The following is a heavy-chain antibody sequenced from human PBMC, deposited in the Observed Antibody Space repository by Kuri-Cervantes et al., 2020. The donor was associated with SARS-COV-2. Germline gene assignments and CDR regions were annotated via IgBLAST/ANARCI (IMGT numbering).Heavy chain of an antibody. V-gene: IGHV3-74*01. J-gene: IGHJ3*02. D-gene: IGHD3-10*01. CDR1: GFTFSSYW. Sequence: GGSLRLSCAASGFTFSSYWMHWVRQAPGKGLVWVSRIGKDDTQTIYADSVKGRFTISRDNTKNTLYLQMNSLRAEDTALYYCARGGSVHGFDIWGQGTMVTVSS. CDR3: ARGGSVHGFDI. CDR2: IGKDDTQT.